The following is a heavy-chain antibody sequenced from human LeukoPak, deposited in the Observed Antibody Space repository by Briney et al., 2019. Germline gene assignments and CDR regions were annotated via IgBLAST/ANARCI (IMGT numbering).Heavy chain of an antibody. Sequence: GGSLRLSCAGSGFTFNNYAMSWVRRAPRKGLEWVSTIMIGGDGKHYADSVKGRFTISRDNSRNTLYLQINSLTAEDTAVYYCARADSPLRAGTAFDYWGQGTLVTVSS. J-gene: IGHJ4*02. D-gene: IGHD1-1*01. V-gene: IGHV3-23*01. CDR1: GFTFNNYA. CDR2: IMIGGDGK. CDR3: ARADSPLRAGTAFDY.